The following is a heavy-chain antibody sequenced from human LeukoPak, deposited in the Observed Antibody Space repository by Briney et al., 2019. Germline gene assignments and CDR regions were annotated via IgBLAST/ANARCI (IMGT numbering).Heavy chain of an antibody. V-gene: IGHV3-48*04. CDR1: GFTFGNSW. Sequence: GGSLRLSCAASGFTFGNSWVHWVRQAPGKGLEWVSYISSSSRTMYYADSVKGRFTISRDNAKKSLYLQMNSLRAEDTAVYYCARDPGLYDYGGNIDYWGQGTLVTVSS. CDR2: ISSSSRTM. CDR3: ARDPGLYDYGGNIDY. D-gene: IGHD4-23*01. J-gene: IGHJ4*02.